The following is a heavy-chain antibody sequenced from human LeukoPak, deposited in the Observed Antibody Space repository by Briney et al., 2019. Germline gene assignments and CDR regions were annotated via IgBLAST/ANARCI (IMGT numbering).Heavy chain of an antibody. Sequence: GGSLRLSCAASGFTFSSYWMHWVRQAPGKGLVWVSRINSDGSSTSYADSVKGRFTISRDNAKNTLYLQVNSLRAEDTAVYYCARHGGTRVTLVQVYYFDYWGQGTLVTVSS. CDR1: GFTFSSYW. CDR2: INSDGSST. CDR3: ARHGGTRVTLVQVYYFDY. V-gene: IGHV3-74*01. D-gene: IGHD4-11*01. J-gene: IGHJ4*02.